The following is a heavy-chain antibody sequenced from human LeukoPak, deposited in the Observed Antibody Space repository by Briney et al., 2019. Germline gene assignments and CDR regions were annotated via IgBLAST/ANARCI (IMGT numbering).Heavy chain of an antibody. Sequence: GESLKISCKGSGYSFTSYWIGWVRQMPGKGLEWMGIIYPGDSDTRYSPSFQGQVTISADKSISTAYLQWSSLRASDTAMYYCARHVPGSDDAFDIWGQGTMVTVSS. CDR1: GYSFTSYW. V-gene: IGHV5-51*01. D-gene: IGHD3-10*01. J-gene: IGHJ3*02. CDR2: IYPGDSDT. CDR3: ARHVPGSDDAFDI.